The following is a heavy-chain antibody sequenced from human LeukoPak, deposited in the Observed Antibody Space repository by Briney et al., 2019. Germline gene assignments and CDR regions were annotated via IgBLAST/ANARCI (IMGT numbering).Heavy chain of an antibody. V-gene: IGHV1-3*01. J-gene: IGHJ4*02. Sequence: ASVKVSCKASGYTFTSYAMHWVRQAPGQRLEWMGWINAGNGNTKYSQKLQGRVTITRDTSASTTYMELSSLRSEDTAVYYCASQRRDGYNPPRYWGQGTLVTVSS. CDR1: GYTFTSYA. CDR2: INAGNGNT. CDR3: ASQRRDGYNPPRY. D-gene: IGHD5-24*01.